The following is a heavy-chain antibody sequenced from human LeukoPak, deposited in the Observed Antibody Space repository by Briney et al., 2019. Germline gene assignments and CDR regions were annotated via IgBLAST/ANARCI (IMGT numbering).Heavy chain of an antibody. D-gene: IGHD3-22*01. Sequence: GGSLRLSCAASGFTFSSYGMHWVRQAPGKGLEWVAVIWYDGSNKYYADSVKGRFTISRDNSKNTLYLQMNSLRAEDTAVYYCARDRYYYDSSGYRYYFDYWGQGTLVTVSS. CDR3: ARDRYYYDSSGYRYYFDY. CDR2: IWYDGSNK. J-gene: IGHJ4*02. CDR1: GFTFSSYG. V-gene: IGHV3-33*01.